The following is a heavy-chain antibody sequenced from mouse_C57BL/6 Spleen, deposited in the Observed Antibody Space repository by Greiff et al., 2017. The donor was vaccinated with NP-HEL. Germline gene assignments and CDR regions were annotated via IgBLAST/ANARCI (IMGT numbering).Heavy chain of an antibody. Sequence: EVKLVESGGDLVNPGGSLKLSCAASGFTFSSYGMSWVRQTPDKRLEWVATIRSGGSYTYYPDSVKGRFTISRDNAKNTLYMQMSSLKSEDTAMYDGARNFGTHYYAMDYWGQGTSVTVSS. J-gene: IGHJ4*01. D-gene: IGHD1-1*01. CDR3: ARNFGTHYYAMDY. CDR1: GFTFSSYG. CDR2: IRSGGSYT. V-gene: IGHV5-6*01.